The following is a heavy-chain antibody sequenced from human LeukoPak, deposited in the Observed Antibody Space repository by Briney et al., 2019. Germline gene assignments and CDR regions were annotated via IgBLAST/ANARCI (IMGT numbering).Heavy chain of an antibody. D-gene: IGHD4-23*01. Sequence: ASVKVSCKASGYTFTSYDINWVPHATGQGLEWMGWINPNSGNTGYTQKFQGRVTMTRNTSISTAYMELSSLRSEDTGVYYCARGYYGGNLRFGYGGQGSLVTVSS. V-gene: IGHV1-8*01. CDR2: INPNSGNT. CDR3: ARGYYGGNLRFGY. J-gene: IGHJ4*02. CDR1: GYTFTSYD.